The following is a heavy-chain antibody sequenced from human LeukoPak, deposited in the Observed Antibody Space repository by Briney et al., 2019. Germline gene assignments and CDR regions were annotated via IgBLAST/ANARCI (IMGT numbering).Heavy chain of an antibody. V-gene: IGHV1-69*13. D-gene: IGHD4-17*01. Sequence: SVKVSCKASGGTFSSYAISWVRQAPGQGLEWMGGIIPIFGTANYAQKFQGRVTITADESMSTAYMELSSLRSEGTAVYYCAKMTTVTHRDYWGQGTLVTVSS. CDR1: GGTFSSYA. J-gene: IGHJ4*02. CDR3: AKMTTVTHRDY. CDR2: IIPIFGTA.